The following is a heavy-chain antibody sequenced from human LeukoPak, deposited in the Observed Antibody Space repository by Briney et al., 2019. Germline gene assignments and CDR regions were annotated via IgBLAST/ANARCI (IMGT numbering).Heavy chain of an antibody. CDR1: GGSISSGGYY. Sequence: SETLSLTCTVSGGSISSGGYYWSWIRQPPGKGLEWIGYIYHSGSTYYNPSLKSRVTISVDRSKNQLSLKLSSVTAADTAVYYCARGRRFYFDYWGQGTLVTVSS. CDR3: ARGRRFYFDY. V-gene: IGHV4-30-2*01. CDR2: IYHSGST. J-gene: IGHJ4*02.